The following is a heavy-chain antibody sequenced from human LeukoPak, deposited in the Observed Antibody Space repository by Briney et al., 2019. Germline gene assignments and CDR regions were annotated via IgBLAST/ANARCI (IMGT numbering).Heavy chain of an antibody. D-gene: IGHD3-22*01. CDR3: ARRYFFSGYWDY. Sequence: PSETLSLTCTVSGGSISSSSYYWGWIRQPPGKGLEWIGSIYYSGSTYYNPSLKSRVTISVDTSKNQFSLKLSSVTAADTAVYYCARRYFFSGYWDYWGQGTLVTVSS. CDR2: IYYSGST. V-gene: IGHV4-39*07. CDR1: GGSISSSSYY. J-gene: IGHJ4*02.